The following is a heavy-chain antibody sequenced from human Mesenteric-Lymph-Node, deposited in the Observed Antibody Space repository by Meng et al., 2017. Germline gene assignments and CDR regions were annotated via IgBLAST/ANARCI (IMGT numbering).Heavy chain of an antibody. D-gene: IGHD3-10*01. J-gene: IGHJ4*02. CDR3: ARQSGYFDY. Sequence: QVQLQESGPGLVEPSETLSLTCTVSGGSISSYYWSWIRQPPGKGLEWIGHIYYSGSTNYNPSLKSRVTISVDTSKNQFSLKLSSVTATDTAVYYCARQSGYFDYWGQGTLVTVSS. CDR2: IYYSGST. CDR1: GGSISSYY. V-gene: IGHV4-59*08.